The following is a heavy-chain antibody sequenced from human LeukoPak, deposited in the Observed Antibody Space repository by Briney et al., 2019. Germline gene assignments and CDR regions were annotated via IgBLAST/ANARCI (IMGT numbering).Heavy chain of an antibody. CDR1: GGSISSGGYY. CDR3: ARLPHGYSYDYFDY. CDR2: IYYSGST. V-gene: IGHV4-31*03. D-gene: IGHD5-18*01. J-gene: IGHJ4*02. Sequence: SQTLSLTCTVSGGSISSGGYYWSWIRQHPGKDLEWIGYIYYSGSTYYNPFLKSRVTISVDTSKNQFSLKLSSVTAADTAVYYCARLPHGYSYDYFDYWGQGTLVTVSS.